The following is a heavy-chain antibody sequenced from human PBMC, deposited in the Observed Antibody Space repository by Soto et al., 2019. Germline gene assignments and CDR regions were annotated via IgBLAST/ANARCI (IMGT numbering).Heavy chain of an antibody. V-gene: IGHV1-69*13. Sequence: SVKVSCKASGGTFSSYAISWVRQAPGQGLEWMGGITPIFGTANYAQKFQGRVTITADESTSTAYMELSSLRSEDTAVYYCARIATVAATPSYYYYGMDVWGQGTTVTVSS. D-gene: IGHD2-15*01. CDR3: ARIATVAATPSYYYYGMDV. J-gene: IGHJ6*02. CDR1: GGTFSSYA. CDR2: ITPIFGTA.